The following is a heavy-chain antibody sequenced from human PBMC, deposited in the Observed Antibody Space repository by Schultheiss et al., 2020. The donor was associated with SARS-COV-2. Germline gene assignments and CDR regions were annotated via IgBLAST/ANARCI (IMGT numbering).Heavy chain of an antibody. CDR2: IYYSGST. CDR3: AKDDYVWGSYLRH. J-gene: IGHJ4*02. D-gene: IGHD3-16*02. V-gene: IGHV4-59*01. Sequence: SETLSLTCAVYGGSFSGYYWSWIRQPPGKGLEWIGYIYYSGSTNYNPSLKSRVTISVDTSKNQFSLKLSSVTAADTAVYYCAKDDYVWGSYLRHWGQGSLVTVSS. CDR1: GGSFSGYY.